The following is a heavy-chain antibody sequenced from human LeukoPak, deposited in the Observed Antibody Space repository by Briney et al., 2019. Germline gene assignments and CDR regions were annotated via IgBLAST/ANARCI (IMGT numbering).Heavy chain of an antibody. Sequence: SETLSLTCTVSGGSISSSSHYWGWIRQPPGKGLEWIGSIYYSGSTNYNPSLKSRVTISVDTSKNQFSLKLSSVTAADTAVYYCASETADLFDYWGQGTLVTVSS. V-gene: IGHV4-39*07. J-gene: IGHJ4*02. CDR1: GGSISSSSHY. CDR3: ASETADLFDY. D-gene: IGHD2-2*01. CDR2: IYYSGST.